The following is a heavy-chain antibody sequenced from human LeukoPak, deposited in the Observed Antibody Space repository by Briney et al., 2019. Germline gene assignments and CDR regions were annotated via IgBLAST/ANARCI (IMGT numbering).Heavy chain of an antibody. Sequence: NPGGSLRLSCAASGFTFSDYYMSWIRQAPGKGLEWVSYISSSGSTIYYADSVKGRFTISRDNSKNTLYLQMNSLRAEDTAVYYCARAPWGLRSPIFDYWGQGTLVTVSS. J-gene: IGHJ4*02. V-gene: IGHV3-11*04. CDR1: GFTFSDYY. CDR2: ISSSGSTI. D-gene: IGHD5-12*01. CDR3: ARAPWGLRSPIFDY.